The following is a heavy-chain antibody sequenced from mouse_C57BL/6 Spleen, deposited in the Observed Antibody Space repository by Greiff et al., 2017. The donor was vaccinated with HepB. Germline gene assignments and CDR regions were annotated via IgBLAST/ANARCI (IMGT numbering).Heavy chain of an antibody. Sequence: EVNVVESGGGLVKPGGSLKLSCAASGFTFSSYAMSWVRQTPEKRLEWVATISDGGSYTYYPDNVKGRFTISRDNAKNNLYLQMSHLKSEDTAMYYCARAPTTTTVVETGFDYWGQGTTLTVSS. CDR3: ARAPTTTTVVETGFDY. CDR2: ISDGGSYT. CDR1: GFTFSSYA. V-gene: IGHV5-4*03. D-gene: IGHD1-1*01. J-gene: IGHJ2*01.